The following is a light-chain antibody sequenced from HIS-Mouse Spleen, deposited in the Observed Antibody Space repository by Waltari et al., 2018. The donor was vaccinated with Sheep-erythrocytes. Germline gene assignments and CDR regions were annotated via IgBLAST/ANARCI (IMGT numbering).Light chain of an antibody. J-gene: IGKJ2*01. V-gene: IGKV3-11*01. Sequence: IVLTQSPATLSLSPGERATLSCRTSQSVSSYLAWYQQNPGQAPRLLIYDASNRATGIPARFSGSGSGTDFTLTISSLEPEDFAVYYCQQRSSWYTFGQGTKLEIK. CDR2: DAS. CDR3: QQRSSWYT. CDR1: QSVSSY.